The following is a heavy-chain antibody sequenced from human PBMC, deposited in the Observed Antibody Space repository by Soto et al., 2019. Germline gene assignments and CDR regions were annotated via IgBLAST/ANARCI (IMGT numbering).Heavy chain of an antibody. CDR2: ISGSSSFM. CDR1: GFTFSTYN. CDR3: ARDRGTAVAGTKD. J-gene: IGHJ4*02. V-gene: IGHV3-21*01. D-gene: IGHD6-19*01. Sequence: EVQLVESGGGLVKPGGSLRLSCAASGFTFSTYNMNWVRQAPGKGLEWVSSISGSSSFMEYADSVTGRFTISRDNAKNSLYLQMNSLRAEDTAVYYCARDRGTAVAGTKDWSQGTLVTVSS.